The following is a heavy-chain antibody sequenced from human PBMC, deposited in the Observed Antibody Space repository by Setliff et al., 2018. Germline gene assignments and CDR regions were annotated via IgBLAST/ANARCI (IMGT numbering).Heavy chain of an antibody. V-gene: IGHV3-64*02. CDR3: AREGLTPRAFDI. Sequence: PGGSLRLSCAASGFTFSSYAMHWVRQAPGKGLEYVSAISSNGGSTYYADSVKGRFTISRDNSKNTLYLQMGSLRAEDMAVYYCAREGLTPRAFDIWGQGTMVTVS. CDR2: ISSNGGST. J-gene: IGHJ3*02. D-gene: IGHD3-9*01. CDR1: GFTFSSYA.